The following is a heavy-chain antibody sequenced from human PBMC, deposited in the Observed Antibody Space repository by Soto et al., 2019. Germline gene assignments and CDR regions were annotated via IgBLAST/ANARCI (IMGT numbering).Heavy chain of an antibody. CDR3: ARVLGFGEDPGSLPHDY. CDR2: ISAYNGNT. Sequence: QVQLVQSGAEVKKPGASVKVSCKASGYTFTSYGISWVRQAPGQGLEWMGWISAYNGNTNYAQKLHGRVTMTTYTSTSTAYMELRSLRSDDTAVYYCARVLGFGEDPGSLPHDYWGQGTLVTVSS. J-gene: IGHJ4*02. V-gene: IGHV1-18*01. D-gene: IGHD3-10*01. CDR1: GYTFTSYG.